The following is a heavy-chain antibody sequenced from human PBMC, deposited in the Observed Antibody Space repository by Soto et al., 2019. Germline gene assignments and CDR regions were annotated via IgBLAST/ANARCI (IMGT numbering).Heavy chain of an antibody. V-gene: IGHV4-31*03. CDR3: ARDVAVYCGGDCYYFDY. J-gene: IGHJ4*02. CDR1: GGSISSGGYY. CDR2: IYYSGST. D-gene: IGHD2-21*02. Sequence: PSETLSLTCTVSGGSISSGGYYWSWIHQHPGKGLEWIGYIYYSGSTYYNPSLKSRVAISVDTSKNQFSLKLSSVTAADTAVYYCARDVAVYCGGDCYYFDYWGQGTLVTVSS.